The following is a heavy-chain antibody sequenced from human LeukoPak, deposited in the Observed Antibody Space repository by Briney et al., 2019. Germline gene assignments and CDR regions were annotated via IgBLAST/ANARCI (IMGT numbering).Heavy chain of an antibody. CDR3: ARDGYSGYDEYEGDVEVYYYMDV. Sequence: GGSLRLSCAASGFTFSSYEMNWVRQAPGKGLEWVSSISSSSSYIYYADSVKGRFTISRDNAKNSLYLQMNSLRAEDTAVYYCARDGYSGYDEYEGDVEVYYYMDVWGKGTTVTISS. J-gene: IGHJ6*03. D-gene: IGHD5-12*01. CDR2: ISSSSSYI. V-gene: IGHV3-21*01. CDR1: GFTFSSYE.